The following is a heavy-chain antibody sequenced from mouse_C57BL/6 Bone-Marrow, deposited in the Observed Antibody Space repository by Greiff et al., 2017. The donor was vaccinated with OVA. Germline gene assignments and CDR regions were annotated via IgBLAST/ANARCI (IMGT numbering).Heavy chain of an antibody. CDR2: IDPETGGT. J-gene: IGHJ4*01. D-gene: IGHD2-5*01. CDR3: TRGYSNYYAMDY. V-gene: IGHV1-15*01. Sequence: VQLQQSGAELVRPGASVTLSCKASGYTFTDYEMHWVKQTPVHVLEWIGAIDPETGGTAYNQKFKGKAILTADKSSSTAYMELRSLTSEDSAVYYGTRGYSNYYAMDYWGQGTSVTVSS. CDR1: GYTFTDYE.